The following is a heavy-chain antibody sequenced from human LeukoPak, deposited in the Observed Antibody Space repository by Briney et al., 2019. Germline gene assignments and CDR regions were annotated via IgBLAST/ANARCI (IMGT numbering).Heavy chain of an antibody. CDR1: GGSISSGGNY. CDR3: GRKATTGPTKAAFDI. CDR2: IYYSGGI. Sequence: ASQTLSLTCTVSGGSISSGGNYWAWIRQPPGKGLEWIGHIYYSGGIYYNPSLKSRVTMSVDTSKNQFSLKLSSVTAVDTAVYYCGRKATTGPTKAAFDIWGQGTMVTVSS. J-gene: IGHJ3*02. D-gene: IGHD4-17*01. V-gene: IGHV4-28*02.